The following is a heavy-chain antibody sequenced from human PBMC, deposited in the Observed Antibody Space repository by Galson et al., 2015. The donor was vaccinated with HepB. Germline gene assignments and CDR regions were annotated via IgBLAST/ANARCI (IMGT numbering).Heavy chain of an antibody. CDR1: GYTFTGYY. J-gene: IGHJ6*04. Sequence: SVKVSCKASGYTFTGYYMHWVRQAPGQGLEWMGWINPNSGGTNYAQKFQGRVTMTRDTSISTAYMELSRLRSDDTAVYYCARDRGYCSSTSCYGMDVWGKGTTVTVSS. V-gene: IGHV1-2*02. CDR2: INPNSGGT. CDR3: ARDRGYCSSTSCYGMDV. D-gene: IGHD2-2*01.